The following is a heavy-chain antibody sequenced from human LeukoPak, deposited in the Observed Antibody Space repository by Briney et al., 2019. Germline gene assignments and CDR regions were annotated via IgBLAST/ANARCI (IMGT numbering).Heavy chain of an antibody. D-gene: IGHD3-10*01. CDR2: INAGNGNT. J-gene: IGHJ4*02. CDR3: ARVVISWFGELSPHFDY. CDR1: GYTFTSYA. Sequence: ASVKVSCKASGYTFTSYAMHWVRQAPGQRLEWMGWINAGNGNTKYSQKFQGRVTITRDTSASTAYMELSSLRSEDTAVYCCARVVISWFGELSPHFDYWGQGTLVTVSS. V-gene: IGHV1-3*01.